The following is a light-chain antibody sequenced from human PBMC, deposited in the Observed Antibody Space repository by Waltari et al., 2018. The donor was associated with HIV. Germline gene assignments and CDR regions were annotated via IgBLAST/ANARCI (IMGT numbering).Light chain of an antibody. CDR3: QQANNFPYT. CDR1: QGISSR. V-gene: IGKV1-12*01. Sequence: DIQMTQSPSSVSASVVDRVTITCRARQGISSRLAWFQQKPGKAPKLLIYAASTLENGVPSRFSGGGSGTNFNLTLSGLQPEDFATYYCQQANNFPYTFGQGTKLGIK. CDR2: AAS. J-gene: IGKJ2*01.